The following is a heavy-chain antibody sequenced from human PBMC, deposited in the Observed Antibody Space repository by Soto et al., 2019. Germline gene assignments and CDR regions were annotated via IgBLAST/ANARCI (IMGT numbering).Heavy chain of an antibody. V-gene: IGHV1-18*01. CDR3: ARVRWQGTCAFDI. D-gene: IGHD2-15*01. CDR2: ISAYNGNT. Sequence: QVQLVQSGAEVKKPGASVKVSCKASGYTFTSYGISWVRQAPGQGLEWMGWISAYNGNTTYAQKHQGRVTMTTDTSTRTAYIELRSLSSDDTAVYYCARVRWQGTCAFDIWGQGTMVTVSS. J-gene: IGHJ3*02. CDR1: GYTFTSYG.